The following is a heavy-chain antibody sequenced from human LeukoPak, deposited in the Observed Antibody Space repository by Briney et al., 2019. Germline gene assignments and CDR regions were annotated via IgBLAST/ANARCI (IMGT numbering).Heavy chain of an antibody. CDR2: ISAYNGNT. D-gene: IGHD3-22*01. V-gene: IGHV1-18*01. CDR3: ARIHYDSSVYLDY. Sequence: ASVKVSCKASGYTFTSYGISWVRQAPGQGLEWMGWISAYNGNTNYAQKLQGRVTTTRDMSTSTVYMELNILRSEDTAVYYCARIHYDSSVYLDYWGQGTLVTVSS. CDR1: GYTFTSYG. J-gene: IGHJ4*02.